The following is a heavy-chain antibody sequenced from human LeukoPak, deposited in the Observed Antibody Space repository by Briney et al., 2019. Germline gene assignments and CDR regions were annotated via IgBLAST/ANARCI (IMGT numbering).Heavy chain of an antibody. CDR2: ISSGGGYT. J-gene: IGHJ6*03. D-gene: IGHD3-16*01. CDR3: ARNPLISGYYYYYMDV. CDR1: GFTFSSYS. V-gene: IGHV3-21*06. Sequence: GGSLRLSCAASGFTFSSYSMNWVRQAPGKVLEWVSFISSGGGYTYYADSVKGRFTISRDNAKNSLYLQMNSLRAEDTAVYYCARNPLISGYYYYYMDVWGKGTTVTVSS.